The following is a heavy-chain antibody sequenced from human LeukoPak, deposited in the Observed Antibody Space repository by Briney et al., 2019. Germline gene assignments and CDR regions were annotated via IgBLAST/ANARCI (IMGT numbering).Heavy chain of an antibody. V-gene: IGHV4-34*01. Sequence: SETLSLTCAVYGGSFSGYYWSWIRQPPGKGLEWIGEINHSGSTNYNPSLKSRVSISVDTSKNQFSLKLSSVTAADTAVYYCARGTYYYGSGSYNFDYWGQGTLVTVSS. J-gene: IGHJ4*02. D-gene: IGHD3-10*01. CDR2: INHSGST. CDR3: ARGTYYYGSGSYNFDY. CDR1: GGSFSGYY.